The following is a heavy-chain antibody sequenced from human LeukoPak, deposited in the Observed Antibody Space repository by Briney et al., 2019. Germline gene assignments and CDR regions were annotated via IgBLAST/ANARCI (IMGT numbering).Heavy chain of an antibody. V-gene: IGHV1-69*05. CDR2: IIPIFGTA. CDR1: GGTFSSYA. CDR3: ARDTLHYGDATGTRAFDI. J-gene: IGHJ3*02. D-gene: IGHD4-17*01. Sequence: ASVKVSCKASGGTFSSYAISWVRQAPGQGLEWMGGIIPIFGTANYAQKFQGRVTITTDESTSTAYMELSSLRSEDTAVYYCARDTLHYGDATGTRAFDIWGQGTMVTVSS.